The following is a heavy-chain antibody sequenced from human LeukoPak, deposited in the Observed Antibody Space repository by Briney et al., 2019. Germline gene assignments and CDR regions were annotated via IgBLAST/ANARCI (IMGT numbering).Heavy chain of an antibody. CDR3: ARPDAAAYRGYFAW. D-gene: IGHD6-13*01. J-gene: IGHJ4*02. CDR1: GGSVTSTNW. V-gene: IGHV4-4*02. CDR2: VHLDGRT. Sequence: PSETLSLTCDVSGGSVTSTNWWTWVRQPPGKGLEGIGEVHLDGRTTYNPSLKSRVTISVDTSKNQFSLKLSSVTAADTAVYDLARPDAAAYRGYFAWWGQGTLVTVSS.